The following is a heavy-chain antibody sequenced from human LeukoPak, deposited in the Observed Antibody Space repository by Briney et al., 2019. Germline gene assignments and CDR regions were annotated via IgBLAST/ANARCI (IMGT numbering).Heavy chain of an antibody. CDR1: GFTFSSYE. D-gene: IGHD5-12*01. J-gene: IGHJ4*02. CDR2: ISSSGSTI. Sequence: PGGSLRLSCAASGFTFSSYEMNWVRQAPGKGLEWVSYISSSGSTIYYADSVKGRFTISRDNAKNSLYLQMNSLRAEDTAVYYCARGQYDYIYFDYWGQGTLVTVSS. V-gene: IGHV3-48*03. CDR3: ARGQYDYIYFDY.